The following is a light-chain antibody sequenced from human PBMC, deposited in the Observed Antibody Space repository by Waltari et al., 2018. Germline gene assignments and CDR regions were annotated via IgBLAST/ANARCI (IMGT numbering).Light chain of an antibody. Sequence: QSVLTQPPSVSAAPRQKVTITCSGGTPNLGNKYNYVSWYQQLPGTAPKLLIYDTDKRPSVIPARFSGSRSGTSATLVITGLQTGDEADYYCVTWDNSLVGVVFGGGTKVTVL. CDR1: TPNLGNKYNY. J-gene: IGLJ2*01. V-gene: IGLV1-51*01. CDR3: VTWDNSLVGVV. CDR2: DTD.